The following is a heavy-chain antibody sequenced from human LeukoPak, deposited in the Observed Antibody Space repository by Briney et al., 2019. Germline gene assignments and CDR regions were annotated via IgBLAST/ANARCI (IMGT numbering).Heavy chain of an antibody. CDR3: AKGGDSSGWWYYFGY. V-gene: IGHV3-23*01. D-gene: IGHD6-19*01. J-gene: IGHJ4*02. Sequence: GGSLRLSCAASGFTFSSYAMSWVRQAPGKGLEWVSAISGSGGSTYYADSVKGRFTISRDNSKNTLYLQMNSLRAEDTAVYYCAKGGDSSGWWYYFGYWGQGTLVTVSS. CDR2: ISGSGGST. CDR1: GFTFSSYA.